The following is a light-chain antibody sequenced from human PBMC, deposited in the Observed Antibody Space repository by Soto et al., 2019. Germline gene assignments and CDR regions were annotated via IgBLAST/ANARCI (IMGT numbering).Light chain of an antibody. J-gene: IGLJ1*01. V-gene: IGLV2-14*03. CDR1: SSDIGDSNY. CDR3: SSLRSSSTSYV. CDR2: DVS. Sequence: QSVLTQPASVSGSPGQSITISCTGTSSDIGDSNYVSWYQQHPGKAPKLVIYDVSNRPSGVSNRFSGSKSANTASLTISGLQAEDEADYYCSSLRSSSTSYVFGNGTKVTVL.